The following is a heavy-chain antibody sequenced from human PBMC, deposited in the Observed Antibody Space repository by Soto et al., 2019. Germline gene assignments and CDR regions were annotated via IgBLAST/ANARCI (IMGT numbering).Heavy chain of an antibody. CDR3: LKGIRSSSDY. CDR2: ISGSGANT. J-gene: IGHJ4*02. Sequence: PWGSLRLSCAASGFTFSSSSMTWFRQAPGRGLEWVSLISGSGANTYYADSVKGRLTISRDNSKNTLFLQMNSLRAEDTAIYYRLKGIRSSSDYWGQGTKVTVSS. D-gene: IGHD6-6*01. CDR1: GFTFSSSS. V-gene: IGHV3-23*01.